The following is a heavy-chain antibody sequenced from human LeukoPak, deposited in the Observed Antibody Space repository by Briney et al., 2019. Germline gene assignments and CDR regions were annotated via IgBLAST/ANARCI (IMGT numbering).Heavy chain of an antibody. Sequence: KPSETLSLTCTVSGGSISSSSYYWGWIRQPPGKGLEWIGSIYYSGSTYYNPSLKSRVTISVDTSKYQFSLKLSSVAAADTAVYYCARRRGYCSSTSCSYYFDYWGQGTLVTVSS. V-gene: IGHV4-39*01. D-gene: IGHD2-2*01. J-gene: IGHJ4*02. CDR1: GGSISSSSYY. CDR2: IYYSGST. CDR3: ARRRGYCSSTSCSYYFDY.